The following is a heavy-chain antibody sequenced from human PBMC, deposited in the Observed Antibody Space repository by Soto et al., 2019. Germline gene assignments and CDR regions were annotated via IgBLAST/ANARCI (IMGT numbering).Heavy chain of an antibody. D-gene: IGHD2-2*01. V-gene: IGHV1-2*04. Sequence: ASVKVSCKASGYAFTGYYMHWVRQAPGQGLEWMGWINPNSGGTNYAQKFQGWVTMTRDTSISTAYMELSRLRSDDTAVYYCAREGGYCSSTSCHDAFDIWGQGTMVTVSS. CDR3: AREGGYCSSTSCHDAFDI. CDR2: INPNSGGT. J-gene: IGHJ3*02. CDR1: GYAFTGYY.